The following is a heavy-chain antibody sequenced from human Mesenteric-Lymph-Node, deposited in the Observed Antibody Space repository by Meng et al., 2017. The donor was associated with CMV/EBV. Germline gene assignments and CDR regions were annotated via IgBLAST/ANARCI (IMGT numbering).Heavy chain of an antibody. CDR3: ARDGVSGYDVGDYYYYYGMDV. CDR2: ISSSSSYI. D-gene: IGHD5-12*01. V-gene: IGHV3-21*01. CDR1: GFTFSSYS. J-gene: IGHJ6*02. Sequence: GESLKISCAASGFTFSSYSMNWVRQAPGKGLEWVSSISSSSSYIYYADSVKGRFTISRDNAKNSLYLQMNSLRAEDTAVYYCARDGVSGYDVGDYYYYYGMDVWGQGTTVTVSS.